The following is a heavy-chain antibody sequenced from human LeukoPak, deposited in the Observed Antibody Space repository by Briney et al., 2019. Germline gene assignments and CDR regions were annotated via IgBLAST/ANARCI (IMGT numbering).Heavy chain of an antibody. CDR1: GGSISSGDYY. J-gene: IGHJ5*02. V-gene: IGHV4-30-4*01. D-gene: IGHD3-22*01. Sequence: ESSQTLSLTCTVSGGSISSGDYYWSWIRQPPGKGLEWIGYIYYSGSTYYNPSLKSRVTISVDTSKNQFSLKLSSVTAADTAVYYCARGSYYYDSSGYLNWFGPWGQGTLVTVSS. CDR2: IYYSGST. CDR3: ARGSYYYDSSGYLNWFGP.